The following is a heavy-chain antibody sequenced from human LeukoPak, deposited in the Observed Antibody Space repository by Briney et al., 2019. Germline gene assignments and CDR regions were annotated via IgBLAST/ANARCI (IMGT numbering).Heavy chain of an antibody. V-gene: IGHV3-38-3*01. Sequence: GGSLTLSCAASGFTVSSNEMSWVRPAPGKGLEWVSSISGGSTYYADSRKGRFTISRDNSKNTLHLQMNSLRAEDTAVYYCARVQTAYWETLGCDAFDMWGRGTMVTVSS. J-gene: IGHJ3*02. CDR1: GFTVSSNE. CDR2: ISGGST. CDR3: ARVQTAYWETLGCDAFDM. D-gene: IGHD2-8*02.